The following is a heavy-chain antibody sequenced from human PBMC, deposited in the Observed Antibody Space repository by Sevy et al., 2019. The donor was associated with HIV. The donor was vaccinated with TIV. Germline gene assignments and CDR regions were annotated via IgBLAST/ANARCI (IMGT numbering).Heavy chain of an antibody. CDR1: GFIFSDYW. D-gene: IGHD6-19*01. CDR2: IKQDGNEK. J-gene: IGHJ6*02. Sequence: GGSLRLSCVASGFIFSDYWMTWVRQAPGKGLEWVANIKQDGNEKYYMDSAKGRFTISRDNAKNSVYLQVNSLRAEDTAVYYCAREAVAGRSGPWKADYYYAGMDVWGQGTTVSVSS. V-gene: IGHV3-7*01. CDR3: AREAVAGRSGPWKADYYYAGMDV.